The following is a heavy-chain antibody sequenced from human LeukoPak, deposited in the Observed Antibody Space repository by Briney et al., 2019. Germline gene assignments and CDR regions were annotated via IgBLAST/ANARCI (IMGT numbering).Heavy chain of an antibody. V-gene: IGHV1-69*04. CDR3: ARVGSYCSSTSCYYFDY. J-gene: IGHJ4*02. CDR1: GGTFSSYA. Sequence: SVKVSCTASGGTFSSYAISWVRQAPGQGPEWMGRIIPILGIANYAQKFQGRVTITADRSTSTAYMELSSLRSEDTAVYYCARVGSYCSSTSCYYFDYWGRGTLVTVSS. D-gene: IGHD2-2*01. CDR2: IIPILGIA.